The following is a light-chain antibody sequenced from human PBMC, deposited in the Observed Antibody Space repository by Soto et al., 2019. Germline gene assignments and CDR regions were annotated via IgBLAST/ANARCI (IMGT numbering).Light chain of an antibody. Sequence: QSVLTQPASVSGSPGQSITISCTGTSNDLSIYNYVSWYQQQPGKAPKLMIYQVTNRPSGVSNRFSGYRSGNTASLTISGLQAEDEADYYCSSYTDSSNYVFGTGTEV. V-gene: IGLV2-14*01. CDR1: SNDLSIYNY. J-gene: IGLJ1*01. CDR2: QVT. CDR3: SSYTDSSNYV.